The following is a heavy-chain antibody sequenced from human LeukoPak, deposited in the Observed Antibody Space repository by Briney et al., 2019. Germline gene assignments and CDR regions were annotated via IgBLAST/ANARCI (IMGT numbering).Heavy chain of an antibody. V-gene: IGHV3-23*01. J-gene: IGHJ5*02. CDR1: GFTFSSYV. CDR3: AKGGYCSSTSCYVGWFDP. Sequence: GGSLRLSCAASGFTFSSYVMNWVRQAPGKGLEWVSVISGGGGGTYYAGSVKGRFTISRDNSKNTLFLRMNSLRAEDTAVYYCAKGGYCSSTSCYVGWFDPWGQGTLVTVSS. D-gene: IGHD2-2*01. CDR2: ISGGGGGT.